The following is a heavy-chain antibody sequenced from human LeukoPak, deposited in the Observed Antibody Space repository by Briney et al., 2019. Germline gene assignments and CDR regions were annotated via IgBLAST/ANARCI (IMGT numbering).Heavy chain of an antibody. CDR1: GYSISSGYY. CDR3: ARGSRRYDFWRAPIGY. CDR2: IYHSGST. Sequence: PSETLSLTCTVSGYSISSGYYWGWIRQPPGKGLEWIGSIYHSGSTYYNPSLKSRVTLSVDTSKNQFSLKLSSVTAADTAVYYCARGSRRYDFWRAPIGYWGQGTLVTVSS. D-gene: IGHD3-3*01. V-gene: IGHV4-38-2*02. J-gene: IGHJ4*02.